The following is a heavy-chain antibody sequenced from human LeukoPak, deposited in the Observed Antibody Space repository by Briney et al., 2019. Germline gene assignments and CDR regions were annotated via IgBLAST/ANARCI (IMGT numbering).Heavy chain of an antibody. Sequence: PGRSLRLSCAASGFTFDDYAMHWVRQAPGKGLEWVSGISWNSGSIGYADSVKGRFTISRDNSKNTLYLQMNSLRAEDTAVYYCARGGAGLWFGELPYYFDYWGQGTLVTVSS. V-gene: IGHV3-9*01. D-gene: IGHD3-10*01. CDR1: GFTFDDYA. CDR3: ARGGAGLWFGELPYYFDY. J-gene: IGHJ4*02. CDR2: ISWNSGSI.